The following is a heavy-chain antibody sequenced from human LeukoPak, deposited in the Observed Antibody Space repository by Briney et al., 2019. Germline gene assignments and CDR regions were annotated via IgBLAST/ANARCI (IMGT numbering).Heavy chain of an antibody. V-gene: IGHV4-59*01. CDR1: GDSISTYY. Sequence: PSETLSLTCTVSGDSISTYYWRWIREPPGVGVEWIGYIYNIGGTDYNPSLKSRFTISVDTSKNPFPLKLSSVTAADTAVYYCASLVSQTEDAFDIWGQGTMVTVSS. CDR2: IYNIGGT. D-gene: IGHD2-21*01. J-gene: IGHJ3*02. CDR3: ASLVSQTEDAFDI.